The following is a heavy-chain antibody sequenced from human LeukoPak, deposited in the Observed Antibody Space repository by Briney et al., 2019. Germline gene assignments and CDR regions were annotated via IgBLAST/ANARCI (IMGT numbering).Heavy chain of an antibody. Sequence: GGSLRLSCAASGFTVSSNYMSWDRQAPGKGLEWVSVIYSGGSTYYADSVKGRFTISRDNSKNTLYLQMNSLRAEDTAVYYCAGVQTGYYYYYGMDVWGQGTTVTVSS. CDR2: IYSGGST. V-gene: IGHV3-66*01. J-gene: IGHJ6*02. CDR1: GFTVSSNY. CDR3: AGVQTGYYYYYGMDV.